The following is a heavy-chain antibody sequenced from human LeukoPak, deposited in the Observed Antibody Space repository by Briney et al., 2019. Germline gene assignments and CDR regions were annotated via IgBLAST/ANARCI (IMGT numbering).Heavy chain of an antibody. CDR1: GFTFSSYA. D-gene: IGHD5-12*01. CDR3: AKDRYSGYDIGLYFDY. V-gene: IGHV3-23*01. J-gene: IGHJ4*02. Sequence: GGSPRLSCAASGFTFSSYAMSWVRQAPGKGLEWVSAISGSGGSTSYADSVKGRFTISRDNSKNTLYLQMNSLRAEDTAVYYCAKDRYSGYDIGLYFDYWGQGTLVTVSS. CDR2: ISGSGGST.